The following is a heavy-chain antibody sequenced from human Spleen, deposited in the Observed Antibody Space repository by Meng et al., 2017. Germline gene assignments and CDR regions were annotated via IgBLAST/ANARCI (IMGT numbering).Heavy chain of an antibody. Sequence: GESLKISCAASGFTVSHNYMSWVRQAPGKGLEWVSLISWNGGTTYYADSVKGRFTISRDNSKNSLYLQMYSVRAADSALYYCAKASQSKNNYYAMAVWGQGTTVTVSS. V-gene: IGHV3-43D*03. CDR3: AKASQSKNNYYAMAV. D-gene: IGHD4-11*01. CDR1: GFTVSHNY. J-gene: IGHJ6*02. CDR2: ISWNGGTT.